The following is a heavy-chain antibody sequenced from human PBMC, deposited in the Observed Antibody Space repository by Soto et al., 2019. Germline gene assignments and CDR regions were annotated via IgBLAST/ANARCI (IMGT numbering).Heavy chain of an antibody. CDR3: ARQTDSYYTFDAFDI. V-gene: IGHV4-39*01. J-gene: IGHJ3*02. Sequence: SQPLSVTCTVSDGSITSGSYYCNWIRKPPGKGLEWIGNVYYSGSTNYNPSLESRVTISVDTSKNQFSLKLSSVTAADTAVYYCARQTDSYYTFDAFDIWGQGTMVTVSS. CDR1: DGSITSGSYY. D-gene: IGHD3-22*01. CDR2: VYYSGST.